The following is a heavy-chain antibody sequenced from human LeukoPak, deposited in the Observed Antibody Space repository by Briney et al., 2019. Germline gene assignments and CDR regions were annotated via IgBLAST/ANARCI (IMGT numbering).Heavy chain of an antibody. CDR2: INPNSGGT. Sequence: ASVKVSCKASGYTFTGYYMHWVRQAPGQGLEWMGWINPNSGGTNYAQKFQGRVTMTRDTSISTAYMELSRLRSYDTAVYYCARVGITFGGGDYWGQGTLVTVSS. CDR3: ARVGITFGGGDY. J-gene: IGHJ4*02. CDR1: GYTFTGYY. D-gene: IGHD3-16*01. V-gene: IGHV1-2*02.